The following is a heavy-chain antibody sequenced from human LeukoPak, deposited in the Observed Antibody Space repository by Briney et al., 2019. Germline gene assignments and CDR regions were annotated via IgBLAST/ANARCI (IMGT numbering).Heavy chain of an antibody. CDR1: GFTFSSYD. Sequence: GGSLRLXCAASGFTFSSYDMNWVRQAPGKGLEWVSSISSGGYTIYYADSVKGRFTISRDNAKNSLFLQMNSLRAEDTAVYYCARVRGYSGYVLGYWLDPWGQGTLVTVSS. V-gene: IGHV3-48*03. CDR2: ISSGGYTI. J-gene: IGHJ5*02. D-gene: IGHD5-12*01. CDR3: ARVRGYSGYVLGYWLDP.